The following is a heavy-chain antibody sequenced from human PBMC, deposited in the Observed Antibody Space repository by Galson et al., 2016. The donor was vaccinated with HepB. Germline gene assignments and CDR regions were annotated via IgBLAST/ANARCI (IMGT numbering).Heavy chain of an antibody. V-gene: IGHV3-23*01. D-gene: IGHD2-2*01. CDR2: ISRSGDST. CDR1: GFTFRDYG. J-gene: IGHJ6*04. Sequence: SLRLSCAASGFTFRDYGMTWVRQAPGKGLEVVSSISRSGDSTDYADSVKGRFTISRDNSKNTLSLQMNSLTADATAIYYCVQGSTAPAVWGKGTTVTVPS. CDR3: VQGSTAPAV.